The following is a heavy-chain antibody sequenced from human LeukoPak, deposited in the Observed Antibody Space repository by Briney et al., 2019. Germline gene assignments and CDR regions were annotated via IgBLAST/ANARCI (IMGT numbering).Heavy chain of an antibody. CDR1: GGSFSGYY. V-gene: IGHV4-34*01. J-gene: IGHJ3*02. Sequence: SETLSLTCAVYGGSFSGYYWSWIRQPPGKGLEWIGEINHSGSTNYNPSLKSRVTISVDTSKNQFSLKLSSVTAAETAVYYCARGAYDFWSGDASGAFDIWGQGTMVTVSS. D-gene: IGHD3-3*01. CDR2: INHSGST. CDR3: ARGAYDFWSGDASGAFDI.